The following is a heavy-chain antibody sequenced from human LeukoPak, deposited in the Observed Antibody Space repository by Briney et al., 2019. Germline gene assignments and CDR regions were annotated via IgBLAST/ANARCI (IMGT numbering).Heavy chain of an antibody. CDR3: ARLGHYGDFDY. CDR1: GGSISSGGYS. Sequence: PSETLSLTCAVSGGSISSGGYSWSWIRQPPGKGLEWIGYIYHSGSTYYNPSLKSRVTISVDRSKNQFSLKLSSVTAADTAVYYCARLGHYGDFDYWGQGTLVTVSS. CDR2: IYHSGST. J-gene: IGHJ4*02. D-gene: IGHD4-17*01. V-gene: IGHV4-30-2*01.